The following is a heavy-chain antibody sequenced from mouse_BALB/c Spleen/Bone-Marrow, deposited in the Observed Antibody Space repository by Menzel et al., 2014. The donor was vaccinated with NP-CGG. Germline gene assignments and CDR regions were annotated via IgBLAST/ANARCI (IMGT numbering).Heavy chain of an antibody. CDR2: IWAGGST. Sequence: VQLQQSGPGLVAPSQSLSITCTVSGFSLTSYGVHWVRQPPGKVLEWLGVIWAGGSTNYNSALMSRLSISKDNSKSQVFLKMNSLQTDDAAMYYCARGSYYEGAMDYWGQGTSVTVSS. D-gene: IGHD1-1*01. CDR3: ARGSYYEGAMDY. V-gene: IGHV2-9*02. CDR1: GFSLTSYG. J-gene: IGHJ4*01.